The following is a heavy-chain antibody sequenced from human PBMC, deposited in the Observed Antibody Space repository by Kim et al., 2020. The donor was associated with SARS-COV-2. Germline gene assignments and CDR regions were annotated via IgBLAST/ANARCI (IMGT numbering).Heavy chain of an antibody. Sequence: NYSPSFQGNVTISADKSISTAYLQWSSLKASDTAMYYCARCLRGSKGFDPWGQGTLVTVSS. J-gene: IGHJ5*02. V-gene: IGHV5-10-1*01. CDR3: ARCLRGSKGFDP.